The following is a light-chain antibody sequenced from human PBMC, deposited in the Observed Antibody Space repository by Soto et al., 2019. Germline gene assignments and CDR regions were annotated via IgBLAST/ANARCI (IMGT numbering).Light chain of an antibody. Sequence: QSVLTQPPSASGTPGQRVTISCSGSSSNVGSNYVYWYQQLPGTAPKLLIYRNNQRPSGVPDRFSGSKSGTSASLAISGLRSDDEADYYCAGWDDSLSGPVFGGGTQLPSS. CDR2: RNN. CDR1: SSNVGSNY. CDR3: AGWDDSLSGPV. J-gene: IGLJ7*01. V-gene: IGLV1-47*01.